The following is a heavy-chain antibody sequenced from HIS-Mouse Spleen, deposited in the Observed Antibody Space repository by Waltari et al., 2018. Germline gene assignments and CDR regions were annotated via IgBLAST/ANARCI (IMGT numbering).Heavy chain of an antibody. D-gene: IGHD2-8*01. J-gene: IGHJ4*02. CDR3: AKGGLMVYAIGDY. V-gene: IGHV3-33*06. CDR1: GFTFSSYG. CDR2: IWYDGSNK. Sequence: QVQLVESGGGVVQPGRSLRLSCAASGFTFSSYGLHLVPQAPGKGLEWVAVIWYDGSNKYYADSVKGRFTISRDNSKNTLYLQMNSLRAEDTAVYYCAKGGLMVYAIGDYWGQGTLVTVSS.